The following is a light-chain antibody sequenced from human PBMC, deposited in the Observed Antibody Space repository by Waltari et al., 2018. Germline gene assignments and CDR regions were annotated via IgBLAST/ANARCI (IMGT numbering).Light chain of an antibody. CDR2: KDS. J-gene: IGLJ2*01. CDR3: QSTDSSGTDVV. CDR1: ELPKRS. V-gene: IGLV3-25*03. Sequence: SYALTQSPSVSVYPGQTAILSCSADELPKRSAYWYQQKPGQAPLLIIFKDSQTPSDIPVRFSGSSSGTTATLTITGVQAEDEADYYCQSTDSSGTDVVFGGGTRVTVL.